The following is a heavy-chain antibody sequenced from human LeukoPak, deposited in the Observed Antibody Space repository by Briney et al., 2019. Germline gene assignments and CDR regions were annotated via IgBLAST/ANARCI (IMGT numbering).Heavy chain of an antibody. D-gene: IGHD2-15*01. Sequence: GRSLRLSCAASGFTVSSSYMNWVRQAPGEGLEWVSVIYSGGSTDYADSVKGRFTISRDNSRNTLYLQMNTLRAEDTAVYYCAREPSDIALDVWGQGTTVTVSS. V-gene: IGHV3-53*01. CDR2: IYSGGST. J-gene: IGHJ6*02. CDR1: GFTVSSSY. CDR3: AREPSDIALDV.